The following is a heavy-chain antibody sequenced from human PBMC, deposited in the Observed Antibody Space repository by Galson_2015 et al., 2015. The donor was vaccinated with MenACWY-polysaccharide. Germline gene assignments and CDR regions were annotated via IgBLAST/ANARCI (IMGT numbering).Heavy chain of an antibody. CDR3: ARGAGGTEDY. CDR1: GYTFNNYA. V-gene: IGHV1-18*04. Sequence: SVKVSCKASGYTFNNYAINWVRQAPGQGLEWMGWINTYNGNTNYAQKVHGRVTVTADSNTAYMELQSLRSDDTAVYYCARGAGGTEDYWGQGTLVTVSS. J-gene: IGHJ4*02. CDR2: INTYNGNT. D-gene: IGHD2-15*01.